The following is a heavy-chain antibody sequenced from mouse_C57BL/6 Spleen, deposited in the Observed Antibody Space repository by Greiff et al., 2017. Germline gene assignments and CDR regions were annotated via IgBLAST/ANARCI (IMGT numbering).Heavy chain of an antibody. CDR1: GYSFTDYN. J-gene: IGHJ3*01. V-gene: IGHV1-39*01. D-gene: IGHD3-2*02. CDR3: ARTGQLRLPFAY. Sequence: EVKLQQSGPELVKPGASVKISCKASGYSFTDYNMNWVKQSHGKSLEWIGVINPNYGTTSYNQKFKGKATLTVDQSSSTAYMQLNSLTSEDSAVDYCARTGQLRLPFAYWGQGTLVTVSA. CDR2: INPNYGTT.